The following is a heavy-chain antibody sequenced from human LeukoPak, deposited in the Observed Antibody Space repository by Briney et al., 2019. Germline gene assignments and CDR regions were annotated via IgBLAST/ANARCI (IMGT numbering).Heavy chain of an antibody. CDR3: ASPARGELLPNY. J-gene: IGHJ4*02. Sequence: PSETLSLTCAVYGGSFSGYYWSWIRQPPGKGLEWIGEINHSGSTNYNPSLKSRVTISVGTSKNQFSLKLSSVTAADTAVYYCASPARGELLPNYWGQGTLVTVSS. CDR1: GGSFSGYY. V-gene: IGHV4-34*01. CDR2: INHSGST. D-gene: IGHD1-26*01.